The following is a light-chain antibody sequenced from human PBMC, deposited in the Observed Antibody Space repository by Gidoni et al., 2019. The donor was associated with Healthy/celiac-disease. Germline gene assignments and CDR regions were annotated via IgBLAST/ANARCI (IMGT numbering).Light chain of an antibody. Sequence: EIVMTQSPATLSVSPGERATLSCRASQSVSSNLAWYQQKPGQAPRLLIYGASTSGTGIPARFSGSGSGTEFTLTISSLQSEDFAVYYCQQYNNWPFTFGPGTKVDIK. CDR2: GAS. CDR1: QSVSSN. V-gene: IGKV3-15*01. J-gene: IGKJ3*01. CDR3: QQYNNWPFT.